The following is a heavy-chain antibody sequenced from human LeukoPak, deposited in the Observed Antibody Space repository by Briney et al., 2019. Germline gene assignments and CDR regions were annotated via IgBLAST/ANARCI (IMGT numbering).Heavy chain of an antibody. V-gene: IGHV3-7*01. J-gene: IGHJ6*03. CDR2: IKQDGSEK. Sequence: GGSLRLSCAASGFTFSSYWMSWVRQAPGKGLEWVANIKQDGSEKYYVDSVKGRFTISRDNAKNSLYLQMNSLRAEDTAVYYCARCTSNDYYYYYYMDVWGKGTTVTVSS. CDR1: GFTFSSYW. D-gene: IGHD2-8*01. CDR3: ARCTSNDYYYYYYMDV.